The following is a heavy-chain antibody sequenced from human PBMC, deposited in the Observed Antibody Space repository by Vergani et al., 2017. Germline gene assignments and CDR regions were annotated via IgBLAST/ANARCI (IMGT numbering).Heavy chain of an antibody. V-gene: IGHV3-30*02. D-gene: IGHD3-10*01. J-gene: IGHJ4*02. Sequence: QVQLVESGGGVVKPGGSLRLSCVASGFSVSNSGMHWARQTPGKGLEWVAFIQYDGNDLFYADFVDGRFTISRDNSKNSLYLQMRSLRFDDTAVYYCANEGSANRIRGWLDHWGQGALVTVSS. CDR1: GFSVSNSG. CDR3: ANEGSANRIRGWLDH. CDR2: IQYDGNDL.